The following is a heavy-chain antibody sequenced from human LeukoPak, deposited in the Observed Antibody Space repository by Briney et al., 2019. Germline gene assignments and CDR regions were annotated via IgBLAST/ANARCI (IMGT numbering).Heavy chain of an antibody. J-gene: IGHJ4*02. CDR3: AKTTGPAADY. D-gene: IGHD1-14*01. CDR1: GFTFSSYS. Sequence: GGSLRLSCAASGFTFSSYSMNWVRQAPGKGLEWVSSISSSSSYIYYADSVKGRFTISRDNAKNSLYLQMNSLRAGDTAAYYCAKTTGPAADYWGQGTLVTVSS. V-gene: IGHV3-21*01. CDR2: ISSSSSYI.